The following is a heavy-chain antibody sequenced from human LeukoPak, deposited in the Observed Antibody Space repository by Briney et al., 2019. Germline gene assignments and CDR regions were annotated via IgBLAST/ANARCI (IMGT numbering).Heavy chain of an antibody. CDR2: IRYDGSNK. D-gene: IGHD4-17*01. CDR3: AKDRDYGDYVFDY. J-gene: IGHJ4*02. CDR1: GFTFSSYG. V-gene: IGHV3-30*02. Sequence: GGSLRLSCAASGFTFSSYGMHWVRQAPGKGLEWVAFIRYDGSNKYYADSVQGRFTISRDNSKNTLYLQMNSLRAEDTAVYYCAKDRDYGDYVFDYWGQGTLVTVFS.